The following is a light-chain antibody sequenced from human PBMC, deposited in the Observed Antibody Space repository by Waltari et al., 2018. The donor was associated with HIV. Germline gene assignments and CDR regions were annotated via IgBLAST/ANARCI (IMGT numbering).Light chain of an antibody. CDR3: QQYGSSPQT. CDR1: QPIFSNY. CDR2: GTS. J-gene: IGKJ1*01. Sequence: EIVLTQSPGSLSLSPGQSATLSCRTSQPIFSNYLAWYQHKPGQAPRLLIYGTSNRATGIPDRFSGSGSGTDFTLTIGRLEPEDVAVYYCQQYGSSPQTFGQGTKVEI. V-gene: IGKV3-20*01.